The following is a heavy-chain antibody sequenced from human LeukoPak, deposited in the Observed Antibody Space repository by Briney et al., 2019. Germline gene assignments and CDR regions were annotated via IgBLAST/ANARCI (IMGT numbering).Heavy chain of an antibody. CDR2: IIPILGIA. CDR3: ARDPHCSGGSCYRI. CDR1: GGTFSSYT. J-gene: IGHJ4*02. Sequence: SVKVSCKASGGTFSSYTISWLRQAPGQGLEWMGRIIPILGIANYAQKFQGRVTITADKSTSTAYMELSSLRSEDTAVYYCARDPHCSGGSCYRIWGQGTLVTVSS. V-gene: IGHV1-69*04. D-gene: IGHD2-15*01.